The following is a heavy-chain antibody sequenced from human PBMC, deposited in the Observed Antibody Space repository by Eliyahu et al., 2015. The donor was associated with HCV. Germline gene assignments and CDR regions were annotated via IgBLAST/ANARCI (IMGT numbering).Heavy chain of an antibody. Sequence: QVQLVQSGAAVKKPGXSMXVSCXASGYTFTTYAMHXVRQAPGQSLEWMGWINGGNGDTRYSQKFQDRVTITRDTSASTAHMELSSLRSEDTAVYYCARAMTSTESPLRGFDYWRQGTLVTVSS. V-gene: IGHV1-3*01. J-gene: IGHJ4*02. CDR3: ARAMTSTESPLRGFDY. CDR2: INGGNGDT. D-gene: IGHD3-22*01. CDR1: GYTFTTYA.